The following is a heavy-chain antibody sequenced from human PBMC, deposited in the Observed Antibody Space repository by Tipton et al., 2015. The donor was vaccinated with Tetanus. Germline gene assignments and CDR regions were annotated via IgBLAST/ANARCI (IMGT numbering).Heavy chain of an antibody. Sequence: SGFIFSSYGIHWVRQAPGKGLEWVAVSWYGGTDKYYADSVKGRFTISRDNSKNTLYLQMNSLRAEDTAVYYCAREADCSGGSCFSGDFDNWGQGTQVTVSS. CDR3: AREADCSGGSCFSGDFDN. V-gene: IGHV3-33*01. J-gene: IGHJ4*02. CDR1: GFIFSSYG. D-gene: IGHD2-15*01. CDR2: SWYGGTDK.